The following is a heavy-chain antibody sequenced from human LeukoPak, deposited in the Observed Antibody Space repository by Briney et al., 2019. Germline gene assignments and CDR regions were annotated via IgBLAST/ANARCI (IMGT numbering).Heavy chain of an antibody. V-gene: IGHV3-66*01. CDR1: GFTVSSNY. CDR3: ARGRRSSGSHFDY. Sequence: GGSLRLSCAASGFTVSSNYMSWVRQAPGKGLEWVSVVYSGGSTNYADSVKGRFTISRENAKNSLYLEMNSLRAGDTAVYYCARGRRSSGSHFDYWGQGTLVTVSS. D-gene: IGHD6-19*01. CDR2: VYSGGST. J-gene: IGHJ4*02.